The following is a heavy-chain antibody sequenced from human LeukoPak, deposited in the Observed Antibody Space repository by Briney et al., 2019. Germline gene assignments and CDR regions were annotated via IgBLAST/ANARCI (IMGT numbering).Heavy chain of an antibody. J-gene: IGHJ4*02. CDR2: IISGGSTI. CDR1: GFTFSSYE. CDR3: ARAGSSAEGSGWYDY. Sequence: GGSLRLSCAASGFTFSSYEMNWVRQAPGKGLEWVSYIISGGSTIYYADSVKGRFTISRDNAKNSLYLQMNSLRAEDTAVYYCARAGSSAEGSGWYDYWGQGTLVTVSS. V-gene: IGHV3-48*03. D-gene: IGHD6-19*01.